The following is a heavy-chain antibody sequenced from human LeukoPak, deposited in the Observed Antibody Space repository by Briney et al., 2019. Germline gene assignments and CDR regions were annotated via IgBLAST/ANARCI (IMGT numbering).Heavy chain of an antibody. CDR2: IRSKVFGGTT. D-gene: IGHD1/OR15-1a*01. CDR3: SRGKRTHYNGMDV. V-gene: IGHV3-49*04. CDR1: GFTFGDYA. Sequence: GGSLRLSCTASGFTFGDYAMNWVRQAPGKGLEWVGFIRSKVFGGTTEYAASVKGRFTISRDDSKNIAYLEMNSLKSEDTAVYYCSRGKRTHYNGMDVWGKGTTATVSS. J-gene: IGHJ6*04.